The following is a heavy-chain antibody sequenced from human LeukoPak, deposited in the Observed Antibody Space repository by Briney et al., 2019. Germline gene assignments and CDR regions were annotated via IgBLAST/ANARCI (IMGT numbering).Heavy chain of an antibody. CDR2: ISYDGSNK. CDR3: APLGPFDP. V-gene: IGHV3-30*04. J-gene: IGHJ5*02. Sequence: GGSLRLSCAASGFTFSSYAMHWVRQAPGKGLEWVAVISYDGSNKYYADSVKGRFTISRDNSKNTLYLQMNSLRAEDTAVYYCAPLGPFDPWGQGTLVTVSS. CDR1: GFTFSSYA.